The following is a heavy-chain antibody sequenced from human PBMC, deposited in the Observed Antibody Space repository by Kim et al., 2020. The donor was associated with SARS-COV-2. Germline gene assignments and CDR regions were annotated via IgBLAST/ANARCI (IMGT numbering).Heavy chain of an antibody. Sequence: GGSLRLSCAASGFTFSSYAMHWVRQAPGKGLEWVALISYDENNEYYADSAKGRFTISRDNSKNTLYLQMNSLRAEDTAMYYCAKQGGSSSPYWYLDLWGRGTLVTFSS. D-gene: IGHD2-2*01. J-gene: IGHJ2*01. V-gene: IGHV3-30*18. CDR3: AKQGGSSSPYWYLDL. CDR2: ISYDENNE. CDR1: GFTFSSYA.